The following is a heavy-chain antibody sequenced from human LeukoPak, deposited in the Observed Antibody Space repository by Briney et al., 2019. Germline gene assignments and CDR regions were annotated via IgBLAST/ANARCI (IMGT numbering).Heavy chain of an antibody. CDR3: ARTQYSSSWYYYYYMDV. CDR2: IYFSGTA. J-gene: IGHJ6*03. D-gene: IGHD6-13*01. V-gene: IGHV4-59*01. Sequence: SETLSLTCAVSGGSIINYYWSWIRQPPGRALEWIGYIYFSGTANYNPSLKSRVTISVDTSKNQFSLKLSSVTAADTAVYYCARTQYSSSWYYYYYMDVWGKGTTVTVSS. CDR1: GGSIINYY.